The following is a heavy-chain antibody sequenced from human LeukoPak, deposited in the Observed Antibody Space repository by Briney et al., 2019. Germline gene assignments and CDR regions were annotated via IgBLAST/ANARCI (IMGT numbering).Heavy chain of an antibody. CDR3: ARDAIPTFSGYYYYYYMDV. CDR2: IYTSGST. CDR1: GGSISSYY. Sequence: PSGTLSLTRTDSGGSISSYYWSWIRQPAGKGLEWIGRIYTSGSTNYNPSLKSRVTMSVDTSKNQFSLKLSSVTAADTAVYYCARDAIPTFSGYYYYYYMDVWGKGTTVTVSS. J-gene: IGHJ6*03. V-gene: IGHV4-4*07. D-gene: IGHD2/OR15-2a*01.